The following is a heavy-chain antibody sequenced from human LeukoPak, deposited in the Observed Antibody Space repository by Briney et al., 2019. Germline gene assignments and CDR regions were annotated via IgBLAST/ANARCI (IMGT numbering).Heavy chain of an antibody. CDR1: GYTFTGYY. V-gene: IGHV1-2*02. CDR2: INPNSGGT. J-gene: IGHJ4*02. CDR3: ASYSGLRLGELSLYLIDY. D-gene: IGHD3-16*02. Sequence: EPSVKVSCKASGYTFTGYYIHWVRQAPGQGLEWMGWINPNSGGTNYAQKFQGRVTMTRDTSISTAYMELSRLRSDDTAVYYCASYSGLRLGELSLYLIDYWGQGTLVTVSS.